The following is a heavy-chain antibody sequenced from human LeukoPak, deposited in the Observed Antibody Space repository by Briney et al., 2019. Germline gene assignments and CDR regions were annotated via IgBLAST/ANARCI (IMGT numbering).Heavy chain of an antibody. J-gene: IGHJ4*02. V-gene: IGHV1-18*01. CDR1: GYTFPSYG. CDR3: ARVRGEITYYYDSSGYSFDY. Sequence: ASVKVSCKASGYTFPSYGISWVRQAPGQGLEWMGWISAYNGNTNYAQKLQGRLTMTTDTSTSTAYMELRSLRSDDTAVYYCARVRGEITYYYDSSGYSFDYWGQGTLVTVSS. D-gene: IGHD3-22*01. CDR2: ISAYNGNT.